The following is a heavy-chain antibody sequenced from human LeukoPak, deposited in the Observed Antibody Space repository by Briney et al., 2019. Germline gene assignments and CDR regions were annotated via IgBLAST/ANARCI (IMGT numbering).Heavy chain of an antibody. CDR3: ARQRTSENWFDS. Sequence: GESLKISCKGSGYSFTNSWIGWVRQMPGKGLEWMGIIYPGDSHTIYSLSFQGQITISADKSITTAYLQWSSLEASDTAMYYCARQRTSENWFDSWGQGTPVTVSS. CDR2: IYPGDSHT. D-gene: IGHD1-14*01. CDR1: GYSFTNSW. V-gene: IGHV5-51*01. J-gene: IGHJ5*01.